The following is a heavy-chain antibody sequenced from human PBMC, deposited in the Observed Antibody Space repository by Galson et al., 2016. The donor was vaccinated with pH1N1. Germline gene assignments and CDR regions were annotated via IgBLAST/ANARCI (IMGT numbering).Heavy chain of an antibody. CDR3: ASLLWFGDLQVDF. J-gene: IGHJ4*02. D-gene: IGHD3-10*01. Sequence: ETLSLTCTVSGGSISSNNYYWGWIRQPPGKGLEWIGSIYSSGSTYYNPSLKSRVTISVDTSKNQFSLKLSSVKAADTAVYFCASLLWFGDLQVDFWGQGTLVTVSS. CDR2: IYSSGST. CDR1: GGSISSNNYY. V-gene: IGHV4-39*07.